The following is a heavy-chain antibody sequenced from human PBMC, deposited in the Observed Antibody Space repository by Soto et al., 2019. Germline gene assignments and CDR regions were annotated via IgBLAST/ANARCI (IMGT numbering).Heavy chain of an antibody. D-gene: IGHD3-16*01. CDR3: ARLPAEGVIGGGAMGV. Sequence: PSETLSLTCPVSGDSIRSGIYYWGWLRQPPGKGLEWIGSAYYSGMPHYGPSLRGRVTISVDTSKNQFSLRLRSVSAADTATYDCARLPAEGVIGGGAMGVWGNGATVS. CDR1: GDSIRSGIYY. CDR2: AYYSGMP. V-gene: IGHV4-39*01. J-gene: IGHJ6*04.